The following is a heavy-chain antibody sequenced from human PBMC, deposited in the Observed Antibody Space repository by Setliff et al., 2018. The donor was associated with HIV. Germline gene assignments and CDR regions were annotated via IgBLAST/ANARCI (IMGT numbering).Heavy chain of an antibody. CDR2: IIPIFGTA. D-gene: IGHD3-10*01. CDR1: GGTFSSYV. Sequence: GASVKVSCKASGGTFSSYVISWVRQAPGQGLEWMGGIIPIFGTANYAQRFQGRVTITADRSSNTAYMEIMSLRSDDTATYYCGRGVLYGLSEYWGPGSLVTVSS. V-gene: IGHV1-69*13. J-gene: IGHJ4*02. CDR3: GRGVLYGLSEY.